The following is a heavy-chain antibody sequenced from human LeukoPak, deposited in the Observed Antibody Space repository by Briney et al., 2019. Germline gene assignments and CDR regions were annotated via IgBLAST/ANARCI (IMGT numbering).Heavy chain of an antibody. CDR2: IGSISSAI. J-gene: IGHJ4*02. CDR1: GFTFSSYS. D-gene: IGHD4-23*01. CDR3: ARDLVIVETPGDDFDH. V-gene: IGHV3-48*04. Sequence: GGSLTLSCAASGFTFSSYSMIWVRQAPGKGLEWISYIGSISSAIYNADSEEGRFTISRDNAKNSLYLQMNILRAEDTAVYYCARDLVIVETPGDDFDHWGQGTLVTVSS.